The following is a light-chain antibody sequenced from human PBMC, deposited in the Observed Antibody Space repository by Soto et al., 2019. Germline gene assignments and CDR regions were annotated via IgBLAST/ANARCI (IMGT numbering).Light chain of an antibody. J-gene: IGLJ2*01. Sequence: QSVLTQPPSASGTPGQRVTISCSGSSSNIGSNYVYWYQQLPGTAPKLLIYSNNQRPSGVPDRFSGSKSGTSASLAVSGLRSEDEADYYCATWDDSLSGHVAFGGGTKLTVL. V-gene: IGLV1-47*01. CDR3: ATWDDSLSGHVA. CDR2: SNN. CDR1: SSNIGSNY.